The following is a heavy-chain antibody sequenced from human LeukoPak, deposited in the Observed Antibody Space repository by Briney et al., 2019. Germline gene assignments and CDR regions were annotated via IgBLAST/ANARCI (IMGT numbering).Heavy chain of an antibody. CDR2: ISSSSSYI. V-gene: IGHV3-21*01. J-gene: IGHJ5*02. CDR3: ARGGLEPSHYDILTLAWFDP. Sequence: PGGSLRLSCAASGFTFSSYSMNWVRQAPGKGLEWVSSISSSSSYIYYADSVKGRFTISRDNAKNSLYLQMNSLRAEDTAVYYCARGGLEPSHYDILTLAWFDPWGQGTLVTVSS. CDR1: GFTFSSYS. D-gene: IGHD3-9*01.